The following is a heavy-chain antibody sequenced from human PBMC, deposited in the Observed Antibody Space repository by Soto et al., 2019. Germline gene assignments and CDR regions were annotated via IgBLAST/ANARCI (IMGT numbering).Heavy chain of an antibody. J-gene: IGHJ3*02. V-gene: IGHV4-59*01. D-gene: IGHD3-22*01. CDR1: GGSISSDY. CDR2: VYNNGGT. CDR3: ARGYYYDTSGYYSAFDI. Sequence: SETLSLTCTVSGGSISSDYWSWIRQPPGKGLEWVGYVYNNGGTKYNPSLKSRVTISVDTSNNQFSLKLTTVTAADTAVYYCARGYYYDTSGYYSAFDICGQGTMVTV.